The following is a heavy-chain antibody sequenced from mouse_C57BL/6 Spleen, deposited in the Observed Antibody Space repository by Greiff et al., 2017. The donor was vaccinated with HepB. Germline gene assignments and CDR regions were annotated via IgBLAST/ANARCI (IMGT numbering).Heavy chain of an antibody. J-gene: IGHJ4*01. CDR3: ARTYYYGSSYYAMDY. D-gene: IGHD1-1*01. Sequence: QVTLKVCGPGILQPSQTLSLTCSFSGFSLSTFGMGVGWIRQPSGKGLEWLAHIWWDDDKYYNPALKSRLTLSKDTSKNQVFLKIANVDTADTATYYCARTYYYGSSYYAMDYWGQGTSVTVSS. V-gene: IGHV8-8*01. CDR1: GFSLSTFGMG. CDR2: IWWDDDK.